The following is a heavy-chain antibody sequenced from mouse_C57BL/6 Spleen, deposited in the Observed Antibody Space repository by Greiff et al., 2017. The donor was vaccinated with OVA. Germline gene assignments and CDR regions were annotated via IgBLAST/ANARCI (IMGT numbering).Heavy chain of an antibody. CDR1: GFTFNTYA. V-gene: IGHV10-3*01. CDR3: VRSGSSSCYFDY. D-gene: IGHD1-1*01. Sequence: EVMLVESGGGLVQPKGSLKLSCAASGFTFNTYAMHWVRQAPGTGLEWVARIRSKSSNYATYYADSVKDRFTISRDDSQSMLYLQMNNLKTEDTAMYYCVRSGSSSCYFDYWGQGTTLTVSS. CDR2: IRSKSSNYAT. J-gene: IGHJ2*01.